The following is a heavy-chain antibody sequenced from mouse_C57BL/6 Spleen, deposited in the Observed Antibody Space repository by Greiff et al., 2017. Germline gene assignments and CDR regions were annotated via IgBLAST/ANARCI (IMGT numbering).Heavy chain of an antibody. D-gene: IGHD1-1*01. CDR2: IDPETGGT. J-gene: IGHJ4*01. CDR1: GYTFTDYE. V-gene: IGHV1-15*01. CDR3: TRRDYVGAMGY. Sequence: QVQLQQSGAELVRPGASVTLSCKASGYTFTDYEMHWVKQTPVHGLEWIGAIDPETGGTAYNQKFKGKAILTADKSSSTAYMELRSLTSEDSAVYYCTRRDYVGAMGYWGQGASVTVCS.